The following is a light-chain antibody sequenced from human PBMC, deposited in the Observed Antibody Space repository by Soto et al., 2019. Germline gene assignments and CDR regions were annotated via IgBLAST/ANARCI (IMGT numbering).Light chain of an antibody. CDR2: GAS. V-gene: IGKV3-20*01. J-gene: IGKJ2*01. CDR1: QSVSSSY. Sequence: EIVFTQSPGTLSLSPGERATLSCRASQSVSSSYLAWYQQKPGQAPRLLIYGASSRATGIPDRFSGSGSGTDFTLTISRLEPVDFAVYYCQQYGSSPQTFGQGTKLEIK. CDR3: QQYGSSPQT.